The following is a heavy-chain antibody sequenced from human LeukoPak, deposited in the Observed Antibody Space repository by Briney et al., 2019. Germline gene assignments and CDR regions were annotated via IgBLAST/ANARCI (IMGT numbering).Heavy chain of an antibody. CDR3: ARDRGYSGYGGFDP. CDR2: IKQDESEK. CDR1: GFTFSTSW. J-gene: IGHJ5*02. V-gene: IGHV3-7*01. D-gene: IGHD5-12*01. Sequence: PGGSLRLSCAASGFTFSTSWMNWVRQAPGKGLEWVANIKQDESEKYYVDSVKGRFTISRDNAKNSLYLQMISLRAEDTAVYHCARDRGYSGYGGFDPWGQGTLVTVSS.